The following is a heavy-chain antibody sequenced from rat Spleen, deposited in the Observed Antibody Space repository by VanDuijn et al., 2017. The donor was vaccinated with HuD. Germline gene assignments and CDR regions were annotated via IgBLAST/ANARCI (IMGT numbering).Heavy chain of an antibody. J-gene: IGHJ3*01. CDR1: GFTFSNYD. D-gene: IGHD1-6*01. CDR3: ARGGYTTDYFYVGWFAY. Sequence: EVQLVESGGGLVQPGRSLKLSCAASGFTFSNYDMAWVRQAPSKGLEWVTSISPSGSRTYYGDSVKGRFTISRDNAKSTLYLQMDSLRSEDTATYYCARGGYTTDYFYVGWFAYWGQGTLVTVSS. V-gene: IGHV5S23*01. CDR2: ISPSGSRT.